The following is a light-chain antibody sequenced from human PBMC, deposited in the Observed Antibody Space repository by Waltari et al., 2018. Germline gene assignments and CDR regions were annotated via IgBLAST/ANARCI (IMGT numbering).Light chain of an antibody. Sequence: EIVLTQSPGTLSLSPGERATLSCRASQRVGNNYLTWYQQKPGQAPRLLIYDASPRASGIPDRFSGSGSGTDFTLTISRLEPEDLAVYYCQQYGDSPLYTFGQGTKLEI. J-gene: IGKJ2*01. CDR1: QRVGNNY. CDR2: DAS. CDR3: QQYGDSPLYT. V-gene: IGKV3-20*01.